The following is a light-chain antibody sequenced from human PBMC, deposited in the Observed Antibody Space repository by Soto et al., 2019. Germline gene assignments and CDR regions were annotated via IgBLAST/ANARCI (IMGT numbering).Light chain of an antibody. V-gene: IGLV2-14*01. CDR2: EVS. J-gene: IGLJ3*02. CDR1: SIDIGGYNY. CDR3: QSYDSRLSGPV. Sequence: QSALTQPASVSGFPGQSITISCTGTSIDIGGYNYVSWYQQHPSKAPQLMIYEVSNRPSGVSNRFSGSKSGNTASLTISGLQAEVEADYYCQSYDSRLSGPVFGGGTKITVL.